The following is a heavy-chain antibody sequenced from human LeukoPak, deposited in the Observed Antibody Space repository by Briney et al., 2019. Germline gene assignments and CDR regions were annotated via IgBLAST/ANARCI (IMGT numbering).Heavy chain of an antibody. D-gene: IGHD3-22*01. Sequence: PGGSLRLSCAASGFTFSSYAMSWVRQAPGKGLEWVSAISGSGGSTYYADSVKGRFTISRDNAKNTLYLQMNSLRAEDTAVYYCARDRYYYDSSGNTDFDYWGQGTLVTVSS. J-gene: IGHJ4*02. CDR3: ARDRYYYDSSGNTDFDY. V-gene: IGHV3-23*01. CDR1: GFTFSSYA. CDR2: ISGSGGST.